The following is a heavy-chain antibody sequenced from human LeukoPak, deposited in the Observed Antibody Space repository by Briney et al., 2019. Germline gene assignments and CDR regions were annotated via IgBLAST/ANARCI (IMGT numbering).Heavy chain of an antibody. CDR1: GGSISSGDYY. CDR2: IYYSGSA. V-gene: IGHV4-31*03. J-gene: IGHJ4*02. Sequence: IPSETLSLTCTVSGGSISSGDYYWSWIRQHPGKGLEWIGYIYYSGSAYYNPSLKSRVTISVDTSENQFSLKLSSVTAADTAVYYCARVNYGSATKEDYWGQGTLVTVSS. D-gene: IGHD3-10*01. CDR3: ARVNYGSATKEDY.